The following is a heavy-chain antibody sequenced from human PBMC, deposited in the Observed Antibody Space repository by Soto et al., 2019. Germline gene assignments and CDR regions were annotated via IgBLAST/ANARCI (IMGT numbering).Heavy chain of an antibody. CDR1: GGSISSGGYY. J-gene: IGHJ5*02. Sequence: TLSLTCPVSGGSISSGGYYWSWIRQHPGKGLEWIGYMYYSGSTYYNPSLRSRVTISVDTSKNQFSLKLSSVTAADTAVYYCARGIARDDFWSGYYNGTGPRTENWFDPWGQGTLVTV. CDR3: ARGIARDDFWSGYYNGTGPRTENWFDP. V-gene: IGHV4-31*03. D-gene: IGHD3-3*01. CDR2: MYYSGST.